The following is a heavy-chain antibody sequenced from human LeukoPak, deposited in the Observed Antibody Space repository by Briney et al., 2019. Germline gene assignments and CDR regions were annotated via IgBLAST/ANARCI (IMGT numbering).Heavy chain of an antibody. CDR1: GGTFNNYA. CDR3: AANGYCGSDCYYYFDY. CDR2: IIPILGTT. Sequence: ASVKVSCKASGGTFNNYAFSWVRQAPGQGLEWMGGIIPILGTTNYAQKFQGRVTITADESTTTAYMELSSLRSEDTAVYYCAANGYCGSDCYYYFDYWGQGTLVTVSS. D-gene: IGHD2-21*02. J-gene: IGHJ4*02. V-gene: IGHV1-69*13.